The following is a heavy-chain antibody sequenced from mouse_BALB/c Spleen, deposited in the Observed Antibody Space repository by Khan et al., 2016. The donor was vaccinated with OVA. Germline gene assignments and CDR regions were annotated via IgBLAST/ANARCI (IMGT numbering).Heavy chain of an antibody. J-gene: IGHJ3*01. Sequence: QVQLKESGPGLVAPSQSLSITCTVSGFSLTTYGVHWVRQPPGKGLEWLGVIWAGGSTNYNSALMSRLSISKENSKSQTFLKMHSLQTDDTAMYYCARADYYGAWFAYWGQGTLVTVST. CDR3: ARADYYGAWFAY. V-gene: IGHV2-9*02. CDR2: IWAGGST. CDR1: GFSLTTYG. D-gene: IGHD1-1*01.